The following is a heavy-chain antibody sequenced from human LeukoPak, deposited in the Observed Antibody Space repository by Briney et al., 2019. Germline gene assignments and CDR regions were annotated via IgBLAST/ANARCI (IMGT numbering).Heavy chain of an antibody. D-gene: IGHD5-24*01. CDR3: ARHRDDDVDY. CDR1: GYTFTSYW. J-gene: IGHJ4*02. Sequence: GESLKISCKGSGYTFTSYWIGWVRQMPGKGLEWMGIIYPDDSDTRYSPSFQGQVTISADEYISTAYLQWSSLKASDTAMYHCARHRDDDVDYWGQGTLVTVSS. CDR2: IYPDDSDT. V-gene: IGHV5-51*01.